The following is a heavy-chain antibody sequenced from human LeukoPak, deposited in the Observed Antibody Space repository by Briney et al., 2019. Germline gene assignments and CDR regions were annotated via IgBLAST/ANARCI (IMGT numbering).Heavy chain of an antibody. CDR3: ASYDSSGYYYGEYGMDV. D-gene: IGHD3-22*01. Sequence: SETLSLTCAVYGGSFSGYYWSWIRQPPGKGLEWIGEINHSGSTNYNPSLKSRVTISVDRSKNQFSLKLSSVTAADTAVYYCASYDSSGYYYGEYGMDVWGQGTTVTVSS. CDR2: INHSGST. CDR1: GGSFSGYY. J-gene: IGHJ6*02. V-gene: IGHV4-34*01.